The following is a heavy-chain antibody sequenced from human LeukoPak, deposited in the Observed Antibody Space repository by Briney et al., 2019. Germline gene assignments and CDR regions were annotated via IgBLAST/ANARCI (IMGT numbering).Heavy chain of an antibody. CDR3: ARGGDIVVVVAATPLNYFDY. CDR2: IYTSGST. Sequence: PSETLSLTCTVSGGSISSYYWSWIRQPAGKGLEWIGRIYTSGSTNYNPSLKSRVTMSVDTSKNQFSLKLSSVTAADTAVYYCARGGDIVVVVAATPLNYFDYWGQGTLVTVSS. V-gene: IGHV4-4*07. J-gene: IGHJ4*02. D-gene: IGHD2-15*01. CDR1: GGSISSYY.